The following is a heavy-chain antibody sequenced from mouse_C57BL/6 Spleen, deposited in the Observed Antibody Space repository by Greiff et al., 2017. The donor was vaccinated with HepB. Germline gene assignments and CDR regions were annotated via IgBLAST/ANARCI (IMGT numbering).Heavy chain of an antibody. CDR2: ISDGGSYT. J-gene: IGHJ4*01. D-gene: IGHD1-1*01. CDR3: ARDPSHEYGSSYRAMKY. CDR1: GFTFSSYA. V-gene: IGHV5-4*01. Sequence: EVHLVESGGGLVKPGGSLKLSCAASGFTFSSYAMSWVRQTPEKRLEWVATISDGGSYTYYPDNAKGRFTISRDNAKNKLYLQISNLKSEDTAMYYCARDPSHEYGSSYRAMKYGGQGTRVTVSS.